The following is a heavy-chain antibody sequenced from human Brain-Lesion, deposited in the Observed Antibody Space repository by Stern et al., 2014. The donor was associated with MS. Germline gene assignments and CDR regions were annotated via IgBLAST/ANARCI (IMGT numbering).Heavy chain of an antibody. CDR1: GFTFSNYW. CDR2: VNNDGRMT. J-gene: IGHJ5*01. D-gene: IGHD3-10*01. Sequence: EDQLVESGGGLVQPGGSLRLSCGASGFTFSNYWMHWVRQAPGKGLGWVSRVNNDGRMTSYADSVKGRFTMSRDNAKNTLYLQMNSLRVEDTAIYYCARGERWFDSWGQGTLVTVSS. CDR3: ARGERWFDS. V-gene: IGHV3-74*02.